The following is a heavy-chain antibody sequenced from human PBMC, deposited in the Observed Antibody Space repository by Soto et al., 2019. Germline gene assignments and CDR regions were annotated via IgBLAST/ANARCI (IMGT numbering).Heavy chain of an antibody. D-gene: IGHD5-18*01. Sequence: QVQLQESGPGLVEPSETLSLSCTVSGGSMSGYYWSWIRLPPGKPMEWIGYVHDSWGAAYNPSLRSRVAIPLDTSKSQFSLSLPSVSATDTAMYYCVRQGYGPLHGLVDVWGQGTTVTVSS. CDR3: VRQGYGPLHGLVDV. J-gene: IGHJ6*02. V-gene: IGHV4-59*08. CDR2: VHDSWGA. CDR1: GGSMSGYY.